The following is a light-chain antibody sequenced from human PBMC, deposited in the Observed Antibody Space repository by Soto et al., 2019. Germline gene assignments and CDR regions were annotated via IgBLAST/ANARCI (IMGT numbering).Light chain of an antibody. CDR3: AAWDDRLDVYV. Sequence: QSALTQPPSASGSPGQSVTISCTGTSSDIGAYIYVSWYQQHPGKAPKLMISEVSRRPSGVPERFSGSKSGASASLSISGLQSEDEADYYCAAWDDRLDVYVFGTGTKV. V-gene: IGLV2-8*01. CDR1: SSDIGAYIY. CDR2: EVS. J-gene: IGLJ1*01.